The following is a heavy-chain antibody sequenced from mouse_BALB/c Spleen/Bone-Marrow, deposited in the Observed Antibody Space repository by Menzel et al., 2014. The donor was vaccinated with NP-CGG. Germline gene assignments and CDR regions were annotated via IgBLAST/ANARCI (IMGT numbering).Heavy chain of an antibody. J-gene: IGHJ3*01. CDR1: GFTFSDFY. Sequence: DVMLVESGGGLVQPGDSLRLFCATSGFTFSDFYMEWVRQPPGKRLEWIAASRNKAKHYTTEYSASVKGRFIVSRDTSQSILYLQMNALRAEDTAIFYCARDVGYGNYFVYWGQGTLVTVSA. CDR3: ARDVGYGNYFVY. CDR2: SRNKAKHYTT. V-gene: IGHV7-1*02. D-gene: IGHD2-10*02.